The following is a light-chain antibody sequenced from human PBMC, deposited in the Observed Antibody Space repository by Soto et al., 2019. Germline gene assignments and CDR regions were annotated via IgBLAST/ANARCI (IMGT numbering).Light chain of an antibody. CDR1: QSISNW. V-gene: IGKV1-5*01. CDR2: DAS. CDR3: QQYRSYSPWT. Sequence: DIQMTQSPSTLSASVGDRVTITCRASQSISNWLAWYQQKPGMAPKLLIYDASKLESGVPSRFSGSGSGTEFTLTISSLQPDDFATYYCQQYRSYSPWTFGQGTKVEIK. J-gene: IGKJ1*01.